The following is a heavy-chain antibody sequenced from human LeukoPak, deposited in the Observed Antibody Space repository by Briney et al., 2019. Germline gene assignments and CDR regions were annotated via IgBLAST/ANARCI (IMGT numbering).Heavy chain of an antibody. Sequence: SETLSFTCTVSGGSISNDFWSWIRQPPGKGLEWIGYISYSGITNYNPSLKSRVTISVDTSKNQFSLRLRSGTAADAAVYFCAGDIAAVNIPGSRLDPWGQGTLVTVSS. D-gene: IGHD6-13*01. CDR3: AGDIAAVNIPGSRLDP. V-gene: IGHV4-59*08. CDR1: GGSISNDF. CDR2: ISYSGIT. J-gene: IGHJ5*02.